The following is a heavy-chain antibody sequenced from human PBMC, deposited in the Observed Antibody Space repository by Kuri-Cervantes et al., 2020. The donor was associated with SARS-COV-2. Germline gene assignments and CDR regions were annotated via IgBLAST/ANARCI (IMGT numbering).Heavy chain of an antibody. V-gene: IGHV5-10-1*01. J-gene: IGHJ4*02. D-gene: IGHD6-19*01. Sequence: GESPKIYRKGSGYSFTSYWISWVRQMPGKGLEWMGRIDPSDSYTNYSPSFQGHVTISADKSISTAYLQWSSLEASDTAMYYCARQGAYSSGYTDYWGQGTLVTVSS. CDR3: ARQGAYSSGYTDY. CDR1: GYSFTSYW. CDR2: IDPSDSYT.